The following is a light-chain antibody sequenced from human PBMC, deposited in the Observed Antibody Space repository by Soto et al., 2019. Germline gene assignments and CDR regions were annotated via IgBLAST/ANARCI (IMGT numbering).Light chain of an antibody. CDR2: DAS. J-gene: IGKJ1*01. CDR3: QQYNSYPWT. CDR1: QSISSW. Sequence: DIQMTQSPSTLSATAGDRVTITCRASQSISSWLAWYQHKPGKAPKLLIYDASSLQSGVPSTFSGSGSGTEFTLTISSLQPGDFATYYCQQYNSYPWTVGQGTKVEI. V-gene: IGKV1-5*01.